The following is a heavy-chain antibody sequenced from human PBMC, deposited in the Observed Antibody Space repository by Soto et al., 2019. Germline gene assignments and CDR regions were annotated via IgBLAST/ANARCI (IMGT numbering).Heavy chain of an antibody. V-gene: IGHV4-30-4*01. Sequence: SETLSLTCTVSGSSISSGDYYWSWIRQPPGKGLEWIGYIYYSGSTYCNPSLKSRVTISVDTSKNQFSLKLSSVTAADTAVYYCAKSGSHEYFQHWGQGTLVTVS. CDR2: IYYSGST. CDR1: GSSISSGDYY. J-gene: IGHJ1*01. D-gene: IGHD1-26*01. CDR3: AKSGSHEYFQH.